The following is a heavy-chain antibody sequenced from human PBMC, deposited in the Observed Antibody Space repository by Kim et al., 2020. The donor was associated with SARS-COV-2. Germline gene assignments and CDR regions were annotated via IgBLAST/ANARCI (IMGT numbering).Heavy chain of an antibody. D-gene: IGHD3-16*01. J-gene: IGHJ6*02. Sequence: SETLSLTCTVSGGSISSYYWSWIRQPPGKGLEWIGYIYYSGSTNYNPSLKSRVTISVDTSKNQFSLKLSSVTAADTAVYYCARDRRRGGMDVWGQGTTVTVSS. V-gene: IGHV4-59*13. CDR3: ARDRRRGGMDV. CDR2: IYYSGST. CDR1: GGSISSYY.